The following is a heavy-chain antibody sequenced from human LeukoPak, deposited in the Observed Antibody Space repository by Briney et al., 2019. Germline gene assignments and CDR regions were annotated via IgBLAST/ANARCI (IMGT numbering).Heavy chain of an antibody. CDR2: ISGSGGGT. CDR3: AKTSGWPYYFDY. V-gene: IGHV3-23*01. J-gene: IGHJ4*02. Sequence: GGSLRLSCAASGFTFSSYAMTWVRQAPGKGLEWVSAISGSGGGTYYADSVKGRFTISRDISKNTLYLQMNSLRAEDTAVYYCAKTSGWPYYFDYWGQGALVTVSS. D-gene: IGHD6-19*01. CDR1: GFTFSSYA.